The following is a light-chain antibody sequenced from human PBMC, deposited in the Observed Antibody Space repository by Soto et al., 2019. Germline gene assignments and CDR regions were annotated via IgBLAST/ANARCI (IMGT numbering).Light chain of an antibody. CDR3: SSYTTNNTIR. J-gene: IGLJ3*02. V-gene: IGLV2-14*01. CDR2: EVS. Sequence: QSVLTQPASVSGSPGQSSTISCTGTSSDVGGYNYVSWYQQYPGKAPKLMIFEVSNRPSGVSNRFSGSKSGNTASLPISGLQAEDDADYYCSSYTTNNTIRFGGGTKLTVL. CDR1: SSDVGGYNY.